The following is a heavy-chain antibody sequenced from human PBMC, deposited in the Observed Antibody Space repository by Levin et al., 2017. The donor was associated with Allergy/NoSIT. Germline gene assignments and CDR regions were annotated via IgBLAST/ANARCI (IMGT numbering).Heavy chain of an antibody. D-gene: IGHD2-15*01. CDR3: ARVRGGYCSGGNCDHPFDY. Sequence: PGGSLRLSCAASGFTFSSYWMSWVRQAPGKGLEWVANIKQDGSEKYYVDSVKGRFTISRDSAKNSLYLQMNSLRADDTAVYYCARVRGGYCSGGNCDHPFDYWGQGILVTVSS. CDR2: IKQDGSEK. J-gene: IGHJ4*02. CDR1: GFTFSSYW. V-gene: IGHV3-7*01.